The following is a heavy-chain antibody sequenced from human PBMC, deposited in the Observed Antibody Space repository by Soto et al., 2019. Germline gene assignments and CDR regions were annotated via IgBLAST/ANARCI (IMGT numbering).Heavy chain of an antibody. CDR3: ARVGGYGSSDY. D-gene: IGHD5-12*01. Sequence: QLQLQESGSGLVKTSETLSLTCTVSGASISYGGFSWSWIRQSPGKGLEWIGYISHLESTYFNPSFKSRPTMSIDRTRNPFYLTLRSVTDADMAVYYCARVGGYGSSDYWGQGVLVTVSS. CDR1: GASISYGGFS. V-gene: IGHV4-30-2*06. CDR2: ISHLEST. J-gene: IGHJ4*02.